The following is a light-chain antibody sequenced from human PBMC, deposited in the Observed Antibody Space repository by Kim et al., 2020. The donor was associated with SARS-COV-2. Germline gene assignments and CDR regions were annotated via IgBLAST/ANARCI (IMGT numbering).Light chain of an antibody. CDR3: QEYNSFFRYT. V-gene: IGKV1-5*02. Sequence: DIQMTQSPSTLSASVGDRVTIFCWASQSVRDSLAWYQQKPGKAPKLLIYDASRLQSGVSSRFSGSGSGTDFPLTISSLHPDDVATYFCQEYNSFFRYTFGQGTNLEL. J-gene: IGKJ2*01. CDR1: QSVRDS. CDR2: DAS.